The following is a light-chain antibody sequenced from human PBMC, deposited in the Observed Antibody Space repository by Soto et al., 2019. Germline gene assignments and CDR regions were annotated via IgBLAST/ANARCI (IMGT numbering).Light chain of an antibody. CDR2: DVT. CDR3: AAWDGSLNGYV. Sequence: QSALTQPRSVSGSPGQSVTISCTGTSSDVGVYNYVSWYQQHPGKAPKLIIYDVTKRPSGVPDRFSGSKSANTASLIISGLQAADEAEYFCAAWDGSLNGYVFGTGTKVTVL. CDR1: SSDVGVYNY. V-gene: IGLV2-11*01. J-gene: IGLJ1*01.